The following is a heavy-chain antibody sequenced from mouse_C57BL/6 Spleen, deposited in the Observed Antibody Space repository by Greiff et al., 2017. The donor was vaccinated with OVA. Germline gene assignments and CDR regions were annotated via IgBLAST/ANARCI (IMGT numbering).Heavy chain of an antibody. J-gene: IGHJ1*03. CDR1: GYSITSGYD. CDR2: ISYSGST. Sequence: VQLQQSGPGMVKPSQSLSLTCTVTGYSITSGYDWHWIRHFPGNQLEWVGYISYSGSTNYNPSLKSRISITHDTSKNHFFLKLNSVTTEGTATYYCASDDGYYGGYFDGWGTGTTVTVSS. D-gene: IGHD2-3*01. V-gene: IGHV3-1*01. CDR3: ASDDGYYGGYFDG.